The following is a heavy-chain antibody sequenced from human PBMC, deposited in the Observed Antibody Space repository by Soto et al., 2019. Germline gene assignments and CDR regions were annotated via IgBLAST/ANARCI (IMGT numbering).Heavy chain of an antibody. CDR1: GGSISSHY. V-gene: IGHV4-59*11. CDR2: IYYSGST. CDR3: ARGGWSMDV. Sequence: SETLSLTCTVSGGSISSHYWSWIRQPPGEGLEWIGYIYYSGSTNYNPSLKSRVTISVDTSKNQFSLKLSSVTAADTAVYYCARGGWSMDVWGRGTTVTVSS. J-gene: IGHJ6*02. D-gene: IGHD2-15*01.